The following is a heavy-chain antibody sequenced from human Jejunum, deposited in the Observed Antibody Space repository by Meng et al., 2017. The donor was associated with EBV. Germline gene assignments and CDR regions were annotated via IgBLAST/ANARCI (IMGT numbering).Heavy chain of an antibody. Sequence: VQLAGVCQGRVKSSRILSLTRACSGGSIRNYNWGSWVRQPTGKGLESIGEIHHSGSTKYNPSLKSRVTISVDKSNNHFSLKLSSVTAADTAVYYCARDRGVEDYWGQGTLVTVSS. V-gene: IGHV4-4*02. D-gene: IGHD5-24*01. CDR2: IHHSGST. CDR1: GGSIRNYNW. J-gene: IGHJ4*02. CDR3: ARDRGVEDY.